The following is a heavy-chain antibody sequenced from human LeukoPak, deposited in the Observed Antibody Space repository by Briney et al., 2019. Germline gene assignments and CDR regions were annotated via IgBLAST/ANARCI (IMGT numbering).Heavy chain of an antibody. CDR1: GVTFSSHG. V-gene: IGHV3-33*07. CDR2: IWYDGSNK. D-gene: IGHD6-13*01. Sequence: PGGSLRLSCAASGVTFSSHGMSWVRQAPGKGLEWVALIWYDGSNKYYADSVKGRFTISRDNSKNTLYLQMDSLRAEDTAVYYCARDHKEQQLVPDYWGQGTLVTVSS. J-gene: IGHJ4*02. CDR3: ARDHKEQQLVPDY.